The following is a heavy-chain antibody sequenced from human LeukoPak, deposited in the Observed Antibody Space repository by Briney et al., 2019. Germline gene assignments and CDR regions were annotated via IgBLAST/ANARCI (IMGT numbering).Heavy chain of an antibody. D-gene: IGHD1-26*01. V-gene: IGHV4-38-2*01. Sequence: SETLSLTCAVSGYSISRGYYWGWSRQPPGKGLEGIGSIYHSGSTYYNPSLKSRVTISVDTSKNQFSLKLSSGPAADAAVYYCASHGVGASYGDYWGQGTLVTVSS. CDR3: ASHGVGASYGDY. CDR1: GYSISRGYY. CDR2: IYHSGST. J-gene: IGHJ4*02.